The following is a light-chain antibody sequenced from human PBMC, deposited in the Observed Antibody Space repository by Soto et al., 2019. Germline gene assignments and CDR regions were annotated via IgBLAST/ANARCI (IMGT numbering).Light chain of an antibody. CDR3: QQYNDWPPT. CDR1: QSVSRRY. Sequence: PGERVTLSCRVSQSVSRRYLTWYQQKPGPAPRLLICLASNRAAGVPARFSGSGSGTEFTLSIGSLQSEDFAVYYCQQYNDWPPTFGQGTKVDIK. CDR2: LAS. J-gene: IGKJ1*01. V-gene: IGKV3D-15*01.